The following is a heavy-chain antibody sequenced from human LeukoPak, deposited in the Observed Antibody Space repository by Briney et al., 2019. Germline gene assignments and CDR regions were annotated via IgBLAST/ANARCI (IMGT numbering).Heavy chain of an antibody. CDR1: GFTFSDYG. CDR2: ISYDGSNK. V-gene: IGHV3-30*03. Sequence: QSGGSLRLSCAASGFTFSDYGMHWVRQAPGKGLEWVAVISYDGSNKYYADSVKGRFTISRDNSKNTLYLQMNSLRVEDTAVYYCAPEGDGYILFDYWGQGTLVTVSS. CDR3: APEGDGYILFDY. J-gene: IGHJ4*02. D-gene: IGHD5-24*01.